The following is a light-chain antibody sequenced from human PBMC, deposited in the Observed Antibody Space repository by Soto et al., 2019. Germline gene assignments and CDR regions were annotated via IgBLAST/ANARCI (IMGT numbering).Light chain of an antibody. CDR3: QHFGDSPIT. CDR2: GAS. J-gene: IGKJ5*01. CDR1: QSVSSTY. Sequence: EIVLTQSPGTLSLSPGEGATLSCRASQSVSSTYLAWCQQKPGQAPRLLIYGASTRATGIPDRFSGTGSGTDFTLTISRLEPEDFAVYYCQHFGDSPITFGQGTRLEIK. V-gene: IGKV3-20*01.